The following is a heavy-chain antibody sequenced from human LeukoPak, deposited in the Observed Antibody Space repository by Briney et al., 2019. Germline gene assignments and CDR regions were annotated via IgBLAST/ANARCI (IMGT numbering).Heavy chain of an antibody. Sequence: SETLSLTCTVSLNSTTSNFWSWVRQPPGKGLEWIGEIHRSGSPNYNPSLQSRVTISIDRSRNQIALELSSVTAADTAVYYCARHTMVRGSVIYYYGMDVWGQGTTVTVSS. CDR2: IHRSGSP. V-gene: IGHV4/OR15-8*03. CDR1: LNSTTSNF. CDR3: ARHTMVRGSVIYYYGMDV. J-gene: IGHJ6*02. D-gene: IGHD3-10*01.